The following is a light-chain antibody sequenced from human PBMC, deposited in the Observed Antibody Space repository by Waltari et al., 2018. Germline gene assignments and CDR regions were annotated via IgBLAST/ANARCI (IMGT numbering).Light chain of an antibody. V-gene: IGKV3-11*01. CDR2: DAS. CDR3: QQRSNWPLYT. Sequence: EIVLTQSPATLSLSPGERATLSCRASQSVGASLAWYRQKPGQAPRLLIYDASIRATGIPARFSGTGSGTDFTLTISSLEPEDFAVYYCQQRSNWPLYTFGQGTKLEI. CDR1: QSVGAS. J-gene: IGKJ2*01.